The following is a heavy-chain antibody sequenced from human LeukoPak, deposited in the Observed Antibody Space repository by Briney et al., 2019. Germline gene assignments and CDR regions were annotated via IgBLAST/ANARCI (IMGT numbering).Heavy chain of an antibody. V-gene: IGHV3-33*01. CDR3: ARDHPNVYGDFDY. CDR1: GFTFSHHG. CDR2: IWYDGSER. D-gene: IGHD5/OR15-5a*01. Sequence: GRSLRLSCAASGFTFSHHGMHWVRQAPGKGLEWLAVIWYDGSERYYADSVKGRFTISRDNSNNTLYLLMSSVRAEDTAVYYCARDHPNVYGDFDYWGQGTLVTVSS. J-gene: IGHJ4*02.